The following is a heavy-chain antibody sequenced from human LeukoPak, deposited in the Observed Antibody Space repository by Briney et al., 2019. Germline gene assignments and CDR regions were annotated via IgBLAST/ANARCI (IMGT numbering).Heavy chain of an antibody. Sequence: GGSLRLSCAASGFTFSDYYMSWIRQAPGKGLEWVSYISSSGSTIYYADSVKGRFTISRDNAKNSLYLQMNSLRAEDTAVYYCAREYDIYYYYGMDVWGQGTTVTVSS. CDR2: ISSSGSTI. V-gene: IGHV3-11*04. CDR1: GFTFSDYY. CDR3: AREYDIYYYYGMDV. D-gene: IGHD3-9*01. J-gene: IGHJ6*02.